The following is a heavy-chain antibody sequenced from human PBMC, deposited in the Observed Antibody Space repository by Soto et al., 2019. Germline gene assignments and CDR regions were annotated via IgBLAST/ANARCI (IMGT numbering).Heavy chain of an antibody. CDR3: ANDGGGSNFPKDYFGI. Sequence: EGSLRLSCAASGFTFSSYAMSWVRQAPGKGLEWVPAISGSGGSTYYADSVKGRFTISSDNSKNTLYLQMNSLRAEDTAVYYCANDGGGSNFPKDYFGIWERETMVTISS. CDR2: ISGSGGST. J-gene: IGHJ3*02. D-gene: IGHD1-26*01. CDR1: GFTFSSYA. V-gene: IGHV3-23*01.